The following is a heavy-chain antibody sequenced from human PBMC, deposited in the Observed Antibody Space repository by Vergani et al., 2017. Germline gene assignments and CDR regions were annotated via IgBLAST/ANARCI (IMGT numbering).Heavy chain of an antibody. CDR3: ARGGYFELDY. D-gene: IGHD3-3*01. J-gene: IGHJ4*02. CDR2: ISSRGSTI. CDR1: GFTFSSYE. Sequence: VQLVESGGGLVQPGGSLRLSCAASGFTFSSYEMNWVRQAPGKGLEWVSSISSRGSTIYYADSVKSRFTISRDNAKNSLYLQMNSLRAEDTAVYYCARGGYFELDYWGQGTLVTVSS. V-gene: IGHV3-48*03.